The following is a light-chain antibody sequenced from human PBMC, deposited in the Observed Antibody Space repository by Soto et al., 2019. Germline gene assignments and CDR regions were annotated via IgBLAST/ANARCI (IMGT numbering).Light chain of an antibody. Sequence: INMTPSPGTLSASVGDRVTITCRASQSISSWLAWYQQKPGKAPKLLIYDASSLESGVPSRFSGSGSGTEFTLTISSLQPDDFATYYCQQYNSYPLTFGGGTKVDIK. CDR3: QQYNSYPLT. J-gene: IGKJ4*01. CDR2: DAS. V-gene: IGKV1-5*01. CDR1: QSISSW.